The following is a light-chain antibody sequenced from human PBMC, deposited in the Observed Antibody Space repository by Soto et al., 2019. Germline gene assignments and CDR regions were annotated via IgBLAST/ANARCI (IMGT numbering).Light chain of an antibody. Sequence: EIVMTQSPATLSVSPGERATLSCRASQSVGNHLAWDQQKPGQAPRLLIYGASNRATGIPARFSGSGSGTEFALTISSLQSEDFALYYCQQYKNWPPITFGQGTRLEIK. CDR2: GAS. V-gene: IGKV3-15*01. CDR3: QQYKNWPPIT. J-gene: IGKJ5*01. CDR1: QSVGNH.